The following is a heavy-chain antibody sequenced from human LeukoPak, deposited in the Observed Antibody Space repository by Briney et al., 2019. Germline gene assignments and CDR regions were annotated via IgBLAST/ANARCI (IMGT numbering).Heavy chain of an antibody. J-gene: IGHJ6*02. D-gene: IGHD2-2*02. Sequence: GFLLLSGAASGFFFSNFALTLGRPAPGEGVGWVLTFCGSGVTTYYADSVKGRFTISRDNSKNSLYLQMNSLRTEDTALYYCAKGYTGSLYYYYYYGMDVWGQGTTVTVSS. CDR2: FCGSGVTT. V-gene: IGHV3-43*02. CDR3: AKGYTGSLYYYYYYGMDV. CDR1: GFFFSNFA.